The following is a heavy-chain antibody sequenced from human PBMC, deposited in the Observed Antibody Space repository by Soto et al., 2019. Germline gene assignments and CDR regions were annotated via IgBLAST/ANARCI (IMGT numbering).Heavy chain of an antibody. J-gene: IGHJ4*02. V-gene: IGHV4-30-2*01. CDR2: INHSGST. D-gene: IGHD6-19*01. CDR1: GGAISSGGYS. CDR3: GPRGAVADPRGY. Sequence: SETLSLTCAVCGGAISSGGYSWTWIRQLPGKGLEWIGEINHSGSTNYNPSLKSRVAISVDTSKNQFSLNLRSVTAADTAVYYCGPRGAVADPRGYWGQGTLVTVSS.